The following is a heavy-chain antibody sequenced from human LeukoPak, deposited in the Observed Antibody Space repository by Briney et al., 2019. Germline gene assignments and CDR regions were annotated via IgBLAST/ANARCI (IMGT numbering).Heavy chain of an antibody. CDR1: GGSISSSSYY. Sequence: PPETLSLTCTVSGGSISSSSYYWGWIRQPPGKWLEWIGSIYFGGSTYYNPSLKSRVSISIDTSNNHFSLNLSSLTAADTAVCYCARDGRIVSGSDGFDIWGLGTMVTVSS. CDR2: IYFGGST. D-gene: IGHD2-21*01. V-gene: IGHV4-39*07. CDR3: ARDGRIVSGSDGFDI. J-gene: IGHJ3*02.